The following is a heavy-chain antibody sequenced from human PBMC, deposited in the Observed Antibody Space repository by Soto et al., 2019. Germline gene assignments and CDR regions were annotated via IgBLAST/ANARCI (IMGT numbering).Heavy chain of an antibody. D-gene: IGHD3-16*01. CDR1: GFTVSSNY. J-gene: IGHJ3*02. CDR3: ATSALGSDAFDI. V-gene: IGHV3-66*01. Sequence: GGSLRLSCAASGFTVSSNYMSWVRQAPGKGLEWVSVIYSGGSTYYADSVKGRFTISRDNSKNTLYLQMNSLRAEDTAVYYCATSALGSDAFDIWGQGTMVTVSS. CDR2: IYSGGST.